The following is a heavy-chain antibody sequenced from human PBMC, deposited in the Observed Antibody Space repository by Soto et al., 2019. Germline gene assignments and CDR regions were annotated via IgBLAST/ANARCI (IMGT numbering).Heavy chain of an antibody. J-gene: IGHJ6*02. V-gene: IGHV4-59*02. CDR1: GGSVSSYY. CDR2: IYYSGST. Sequence: PSETLSLTCTVSGGSVSSYYWSWIRQPPGKGLDWIGYIYYSGSTNYNPSLKSRVTISVDTSKNQFSLKLSSVTAADTAVYYCARDRARFGELSPPYYYGMDVWGQGTTVTVSS. CDR3: ARDRARFGELSPPYYYGMDV. D-gene: IGHD3-10*01.